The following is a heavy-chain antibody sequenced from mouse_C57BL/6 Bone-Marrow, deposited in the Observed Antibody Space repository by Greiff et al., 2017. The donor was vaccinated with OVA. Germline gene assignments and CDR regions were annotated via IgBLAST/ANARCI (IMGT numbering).Heavy chain of an antibody. CDR3: ARGDGSSYGLAY. D-gene: IGHD1-1*01. Sequence: QVQLQQPGAELVKPGASVKLSCKASGYTFTSYWMQWVKQRPGQGLEWIGEIDPSDGYTNYTQKFKGKATLTVDTSSSTAYMQLSSLTSEDSAVYYCARGDGSSYGLAYWGQGTLVTVSA. CDR1: GYTFTSYW. V-gene: IGHV1-50*01. J-gene: IGHJ3*01. CDR2: IDPSDGYT.